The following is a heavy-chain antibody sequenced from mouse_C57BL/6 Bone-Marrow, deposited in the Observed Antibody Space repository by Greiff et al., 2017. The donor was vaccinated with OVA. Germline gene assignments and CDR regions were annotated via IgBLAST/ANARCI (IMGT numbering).Heavy chain of an antibody. D-gene: IGHD2-3*01. CDR1: GFNIKDDY. Sequence: VQLKESGAELVRPGASVKLSCTASGFNIKDDYMHWVKQRPEQGLEWIGWIDPENGDTAYASKFQGKATITADTSSNTAYLQLSSLTSEDTAVYYCTTFYDGYWYFDVWGTGTTVTVSS. CDR2: IDPENGDT. V-gene: IGHV14-4*01. CDR3: TTFYDGYWYFDV. J-gene: IGHJ1*03.